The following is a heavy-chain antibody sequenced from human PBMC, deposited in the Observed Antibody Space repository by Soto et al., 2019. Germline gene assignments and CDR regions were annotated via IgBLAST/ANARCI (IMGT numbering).Heavy chain of an antibody. V-gene: IGHV3-48*02. CDR2: ISTTSFTI. CDR3: ARDRCYDGTCYSASDS. J-gene: IGHJ5*01. Sequence: GGSLRLSCAASGFSFSTYNMDCVRQAPGKGPEWIAYISTTSFTIYYADSVKGRFTISRDNDRNSLYLETNSLRDEDTAVYYCARDRCYDGTCYSASDSWGQGTLVTVSS. CDR1: GFSFSTYN. D-gene: IGHD2-15*01.